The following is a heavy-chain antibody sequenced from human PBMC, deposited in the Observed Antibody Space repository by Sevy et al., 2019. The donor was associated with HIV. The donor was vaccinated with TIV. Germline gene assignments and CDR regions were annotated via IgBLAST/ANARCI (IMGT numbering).Heavy chain of an antibody. CDR1: GFTFSSYW. D-gene: IGHD6-19*01. CDR3: ARWRAVAGSPHAFDI. Sequence: GGSLRLSCAASGFTFSSYWMHWVRQAPGKGLMWVSRINGDGSSTIYADSVKGRFTISRDNAKNTLYLQMNSLRAEDTAVYYCARWRAVAGSPHAFDIWGQGTMVTVSS. J-gene: IGHJ3*02. CDR2: INGDGSST. V-gene: IGHV3-74*01.